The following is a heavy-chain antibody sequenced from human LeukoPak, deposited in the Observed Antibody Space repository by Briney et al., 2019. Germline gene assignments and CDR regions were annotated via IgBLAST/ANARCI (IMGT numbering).Heavy chain of an antibody. CDR1: GFTFSSYS. CDR3: ARATGANWYFDL. Sequence: GGSLRLSCAASGFTFSSYSMNWVRQAPGKGLEWVSSISSSSSYIYYADSVKGRFTISRDNAKNSLYLQMNSLRVEDTAVYYCARATGANWYFDLWGRGTLVTVSP. V-gene: IGHV3-21*01. CDR2: ISSSSSYI. D-gene: IGHD7-27*01. J-gene: IGHJ2*01.